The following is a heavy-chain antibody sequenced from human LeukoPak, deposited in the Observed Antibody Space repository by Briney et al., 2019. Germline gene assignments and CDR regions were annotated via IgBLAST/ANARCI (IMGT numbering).Heavy chain of an antibody. J-gene: IGHJ3*02. CDR2: FSGSGGST. CDR1: GFTFSSYA. Sequence: GGSLRLSCAASGFTFSSYAMSWVRQAPGRGLGWVSAFSGSGGSTYYADSVKGRFSIYRDNSKNTLYLQMNSLRAEDTAVYYCAKEASGSYYEGAFDIWGQGTMVTVSS. V-gene: IGHV3-23*01. CDR3: AKEASGSYYEGAFDI. D-gene: IGHD1-26*01.